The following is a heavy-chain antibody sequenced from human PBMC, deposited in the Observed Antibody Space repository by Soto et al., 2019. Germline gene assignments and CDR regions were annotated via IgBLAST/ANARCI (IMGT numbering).Heavy chain of an antibody. D-gene: IGHD3-22*01. V-gene: IGHV4-30-4*01. J-gene: IGHJ5*02. Sequence: SETLSLTCTVSGGSISSGDYYWSWIRQPPGKGLEWIGYIYYSGTTYYNPSLKSRVTISVDMTNNHVSLILNSVTAADTAVYYCARVGPWVPYYYDSSPYTFENWFDPWGQGTLVTVSS. CDR3: ARVGPWVPYYYDSSPYTFENWFDP. CDR2: IYYSGTT. CDR1: GGSISSGDYY.